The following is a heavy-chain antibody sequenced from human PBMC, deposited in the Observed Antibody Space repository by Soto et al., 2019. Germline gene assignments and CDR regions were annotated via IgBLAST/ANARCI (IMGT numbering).Heavy chain of an antibody. Sequence: QVQLVQSGAEVKKPGASVTVSCKASGYTFTNYGISWVRQGPGQGLEWMGWISTDNGNTNYAQKFQGRVTMTTDTSTRTAYMELRSLRSDDTAYYFCARGRLVRGGDSWGQGTLVTVSS. D-gene: IGHD6-6*01. V-gene: IGHV1-18*01. CDR3: ARGRLVRGGDS. CDR1: GYTFTNYG. CDR2: ISTDNGNT. J-gene: IGHJ4*02.